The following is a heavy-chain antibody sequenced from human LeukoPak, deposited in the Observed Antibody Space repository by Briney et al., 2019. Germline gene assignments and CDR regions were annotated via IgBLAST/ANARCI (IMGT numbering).Heavy chain of an antibody. CDR1: GFTFSSYE. CDR3: ARGGGGYSDH. D-gene: IGHD3-16*01. Sequence: PGGSLRLSCAASGFTFSSYEMNWVRQAPGKGLEWVSYISSGGITRYYADSVKGRFTISRDNAKNSLYLQMSSLRAEDTAVYYCARGGGGYSDHWGQGTLVTASS. CDR2: ISSGGITR. V-gene: IGHV3-48*03. J-gene: IGHJ4*02.